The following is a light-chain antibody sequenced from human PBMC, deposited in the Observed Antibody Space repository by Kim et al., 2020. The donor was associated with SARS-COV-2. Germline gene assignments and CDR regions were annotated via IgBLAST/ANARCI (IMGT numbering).Light chain of an antibody. CDR2: WAS. CDR1: QSVLYSSNNKNY. V-gene: IGKV4-1*01. Sequence: DIVMTQSPDSLAVSLGERATINCKSSQSVLYSSNNKNYLAWYQQKPGQPPKLLIYWASTRESGVPDRFSGSGSGTDFTLTISSLQAEDVAVYYCQKYYSTQDTFGQGTKLEI. J-gene: IGKJ2*01. CDR3: QKYYSTQDT.